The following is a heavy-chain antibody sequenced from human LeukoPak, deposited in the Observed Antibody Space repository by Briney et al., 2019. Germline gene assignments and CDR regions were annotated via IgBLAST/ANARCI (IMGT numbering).Heavy chain of an antibody. CDR1: GYTFTDYY. V-gene: IGHV1-2*02. Sequence: VASVEVSCKASGYTFTDYYMQWVRQAPGQGLEWMGWINPNSGDTTYAQKFQGRVTMTRDTSISTAYMELSSLRSDDTAVYYCARVPFGSSGRHDHWGQGTLVTVSS. J-gene: IGHJ5*02. CDR3: ARVPFGSSGRHDH. CDR2: INPNSGDT. D-gene: IGHD6-19*01.